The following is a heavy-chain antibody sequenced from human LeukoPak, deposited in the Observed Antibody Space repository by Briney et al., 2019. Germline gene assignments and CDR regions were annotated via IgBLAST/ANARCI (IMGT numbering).Heavy chain of an antibody. J-gene: IGHJ4*02. Sequence: GGSLRLSCAASGFTFSSYVMTWVRQAPGKGLEWVSTISGGGDSTYYADSVKGRFAISRDYSNDTLYLQVNSLRAEDTAVYYCAKDYCSGGSCYCDYWGQGTLVTVSS. D-gene: IGHD2-15*01. CDR3: AKDYCSGGSCYCDY. CDR2: ISGGGDST. V-gene: IGHV3-23*01. CDR1: GFTFSSYV.